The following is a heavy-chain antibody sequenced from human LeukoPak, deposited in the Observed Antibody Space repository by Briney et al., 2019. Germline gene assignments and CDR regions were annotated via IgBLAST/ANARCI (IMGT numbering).Heavy chain of an antibody. V-gene: IGHV5-51*01. CDR3: VRRDFKPRYSSSSGDYIQH. CDR2: IYAGDSDT. J-gene: IGHJ1*01. CDR1: GYRFTSYW. Sequence: GESLQISCKGSGYRFTSYWIGWVRQMPGKGLEWMGIIYAGDSDTRYSPSFQGQVTISADKSNSTAYLQWSSLKASDTAMYYCVRRDFKPRYSSSSGDYIQHWGQGTQVSVSS. D-gene: IGHD6-6*01.